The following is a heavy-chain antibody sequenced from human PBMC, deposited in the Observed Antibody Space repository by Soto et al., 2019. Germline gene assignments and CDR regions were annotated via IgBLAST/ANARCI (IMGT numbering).Heavy chain of an antibody. CDR3: ARGGPRAFDI. V-gene: IGHV3-48*03. CDR2: ISSRGSGSTM. CDR1: GFIFTNYE. Sequence: PGGSLRLSCVASGFIFTNYEMNWVRQAPGKGLEWVSYISSRGSGSTMYYADSVKGRFTVSRDNTKNSLVLQMNSLRVDDTAVYYCARGGPRAFDIWGQGIMVTVSS. J-gene: IGHJ3*02. D-gene: IGHD3-16*01.